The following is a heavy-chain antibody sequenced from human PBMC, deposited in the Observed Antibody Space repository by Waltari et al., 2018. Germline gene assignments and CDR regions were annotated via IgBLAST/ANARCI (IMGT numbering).Heavy chain of an antibody. CDR2: IYPSGST. V-gene: IGHV4-38-2*01. D-gene: IGHD6-13*01. J-gene: IGHJ4*02. CDR1: GYSISTGYY. Sequence: QVQLQESGPGLVKPSETLSLTCAVSGYSISTGYYWGWSRQPPGKGLEWIGSIYPSGSTYYNPSLKSRVTISVDTSKNQFSLKLSSVTAADTAVYYCARPSSSWYGIDYWGQGTLVTVSS. CDR3: ARPSSSWYGIDY.